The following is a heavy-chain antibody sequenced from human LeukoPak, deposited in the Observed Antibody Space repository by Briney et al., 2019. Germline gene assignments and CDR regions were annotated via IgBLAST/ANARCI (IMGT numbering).Heavy chain of an antibody. CDR3: ARHPYYYYDSSGYPDY. V-gene: IGHV4-34*01. D-gene: IGHD3-22*01. CDR2: INHSGST. CDR1: GGSFSGYY. J-gene: IGHJ4*02. Sequence: SETLSLTCAVYGGSFSGYYWSWIRQPPGKGLEWIGEINHSGSTNYNPSLKSRVTISVDTSKNQSSLKLSSVTAADTAVYYCARHPYYYYDSSGYPDYWGQGTLVTVSS.